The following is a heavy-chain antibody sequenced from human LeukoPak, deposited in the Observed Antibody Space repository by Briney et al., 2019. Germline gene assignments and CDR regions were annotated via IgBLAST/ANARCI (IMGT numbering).Heavy chain of an antibody. CDR3: ARGLSTTTVVPAAPRPNGMDV. Sequence: SETLSLTCAVYGGSFSGYYWSWIRQPPGKGLEWIGEINHSGSTNYNPSLKSRVTISVDTSKNQFSLKLSSVTAADTAVYYCARGLSTTTVVPAAPRPNGMDVWGKGTTVTVSS. CDR2: INHSGST. V-gene: IGHV4-34*01. CDR1: GGSFSGYY. D-gene: IGHD2-2*01. J-gene: IGHJ6*04.